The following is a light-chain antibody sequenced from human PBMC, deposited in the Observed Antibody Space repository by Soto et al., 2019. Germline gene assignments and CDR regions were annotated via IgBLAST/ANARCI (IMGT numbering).Light chain of an antibody. Sequence: SVLTQPASVSGCPGQSITISCTGTSIDVGGYNYVSWYQQHPGKAPKLMIYDVSNRPSGVSNRFSGSKSGNTASLTISGLQAEDEADYYCSSYTSSSIYVFGTGTKVTVL. CDR1: SIDVGGYNY. V-gene: IGLV2-14*01. J-gene: IGLJ1*01. CDR3: SSYTSSSIYV. CDR2: DVS.